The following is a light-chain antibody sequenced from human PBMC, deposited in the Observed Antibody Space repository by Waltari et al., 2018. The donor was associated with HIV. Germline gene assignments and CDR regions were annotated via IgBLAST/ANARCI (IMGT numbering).Light chain of an antibody. CDR2: QDT. J-gene: IGLJ1*01. Sequence: SYELTQPPSVSVSPGQTARIPCSGDKLGAACACWSQQKPGQSPVLVIYQDTKRPSGIPERFSGSNSGNTATLTISGTQAMDDADYYCQAWDSSTYVFGTGTKVTVL. CDR3: QAWDSSTYV. V-gene: IGLV3-1*01. CDR1: KLGAAC.